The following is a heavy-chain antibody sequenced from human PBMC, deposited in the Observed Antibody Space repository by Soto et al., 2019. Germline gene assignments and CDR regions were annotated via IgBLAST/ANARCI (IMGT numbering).Heavy chain of an antibody. V-gene: IGHV4-30-4*01. CDR1: GGSISSGDYY. J-gene: IGHJ4*02. CDR3: ARTYSVEDRVFDY. Sequence: QVQLQESGPGLVKPSQTLSLTCTVSGGSISSGDYYWSWIRQPPGKGLEWIGYIYYSGSTYSNPSLKSRVTRAVDTSKNQFSLKLSSVTAADPAVNYCARTYSVEDRVFDYWGQGTLVTVSS. CDR2: IYYSGST. D-gene: IGHD2-21*01.